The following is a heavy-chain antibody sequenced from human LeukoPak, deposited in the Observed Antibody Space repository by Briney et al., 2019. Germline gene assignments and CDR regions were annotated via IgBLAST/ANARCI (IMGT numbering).Heavy chain of an antibody. J-gene: IGHJ4*02. D-gene: IGHD3-22*01. Sequence: GGSLRLSCAASGFTFSSYGMHWDRQAPGKGLEWVAVIWYDGSNKYYADSVKGRFTISRDNSKNTLYLQMNSLRAEDTAVYYCAREENYYDSSGYTCWGQGTLVTVSS. CDR2: IWYDGSNK. CDR3: AREENYYDSSGYTC. CDR1: GFTFSSYG. V-gene: IGHV3-33*01.